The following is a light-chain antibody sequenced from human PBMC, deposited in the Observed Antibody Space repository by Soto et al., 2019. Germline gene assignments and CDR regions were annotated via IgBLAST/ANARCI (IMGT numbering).Light chain of an antibody. CDR3: QVWDRSTYHVV. Sequence: SYELTQPPSVSVAPGKTATINCGGDKIGSKSVLWYQQKPGQAPGLVIFYDSDRPSGIPERFSGSNSGNTATLTISRVEDGDEADYYCQVWDRSTYHVVFGGGTKLTVL. J-gene: IGLJ2*01. CDR1: KIGSKS. V-gene: IGLV3-21*04. CDR2: YDS.